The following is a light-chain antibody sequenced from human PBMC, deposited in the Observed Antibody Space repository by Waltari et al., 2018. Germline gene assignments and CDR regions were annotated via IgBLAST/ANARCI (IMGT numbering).Light chain of an antibody. Sequence: QSVLPQPPSLSAAPDAKVSISCPGGSSNIGNHYVSCSQHLPGTAPKLPIYDNKKRLSGIPDRFSGSRSGTSATLGITGLQTGDEADYFCATWDSSLNIWVFGGGTKLTVL. V-gene: IGLV1-51*01. J-gene: IGLJ3*02. CDR3: ATWDSSLNIWV. CDR1: SSNIGNHY. CDR2: DNK.